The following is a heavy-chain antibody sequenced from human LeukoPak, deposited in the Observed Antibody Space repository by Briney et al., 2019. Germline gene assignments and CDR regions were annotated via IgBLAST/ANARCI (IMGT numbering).Heavy chain of an antibody. CDR3: ARSPYYDFWSGYSTVYFDY. J-gene: IGHJ4*02. CDR1: GFTFSSYA. D-gene: IGHD3-3*01. CDR2: ISGSGGST. Sequence: PGGSLRLSCAASGFTFSSYAMSWVRQAPGKGLEWVSAISGSGGSTYYADSVKGRFTISRDNSKNTLYLQMNSLRAEDTAVYYCARSPYYDFWSGYSTVYFDYWGQGTLVTVSS. V-gene: IGHV3-23*01.